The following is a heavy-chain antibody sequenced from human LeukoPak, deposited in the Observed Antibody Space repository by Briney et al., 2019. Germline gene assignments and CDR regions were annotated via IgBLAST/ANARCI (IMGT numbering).Heavy chain of an antibody. V-gene: IGHV4-39*01. Sequence: LSLTCTVSGGSISSSSYYWGWIRQPPGKGLEWIGSIYYSGSTYYNPSLKSRVTISVDTSKNQFSLKLSSVTAADTAVYYCARQLSHYSDAFDIWGQGTMVTVSS. CDR2: IYYSGST. CDR1: GGSISSSSYY. D-gene: IGHD3-10*01. J-gene: IGHJ3*02. CDR3: ARQLSHYSDAFDI.